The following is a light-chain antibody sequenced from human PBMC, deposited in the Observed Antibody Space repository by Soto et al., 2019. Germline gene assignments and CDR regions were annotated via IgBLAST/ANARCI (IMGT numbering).Light chain of an antibody. Sequence: VLTQSPGTLSLSPGERATLSCRAIQTVSSSYVAWYQQKPGQAPRLLIYGASSRATGIPDRFSGSGSGTDFTLTISRLEPEDFAVYYCQQYGSSPSGTFGQGTKV. V-gene: IGKV3-20*01. CDR1: QTVSSSY. CDR2: GAS. CDR3: QQYGSSPSGT. J-gene: IGKJ1*01.